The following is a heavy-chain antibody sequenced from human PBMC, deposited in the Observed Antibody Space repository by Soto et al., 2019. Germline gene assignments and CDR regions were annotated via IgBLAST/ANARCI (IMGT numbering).Heavy chain of an antibody. V-gene: IGHV5-51*01. D-gene: IGHD3-22*01. Sequence: GESLKISCKGCGYSFTSYWIGWVRQMPGKGLEWMGIIYPGDSDTRYSPSFQGQVTISADKSISTAYLQWSSLKASDTAMYYCALPTYYYDSSGPDYYFDYWGQGTLVTVSS. CDR1: GYSFTSYW. CDR3: ALPTYYYDSSGPDYYFDY. J-gene: IGHJ4*02. CDR2: IYPGDSDT.